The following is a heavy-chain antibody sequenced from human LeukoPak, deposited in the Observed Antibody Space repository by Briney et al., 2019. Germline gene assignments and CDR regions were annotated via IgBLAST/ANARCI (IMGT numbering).Heavy chain of an antibody. CDR3: ATESPGGVASDY. CDR1: GFTFSSYW. D-gene: IGHD4-23*01. V-gene: IGHV3-74*01. J-gene: IGHJ4*02. Sequence: GGSLRLSCAASGFTFSSYWMHWVREAPGKGLVWVSRINSDGSSTSYADSVKGRFTISRDNAKNTLYLQMNSLRAEDTAVYYCATESPGGVASDYWGQGTLVTVSS. CDR2: INSDGSST.